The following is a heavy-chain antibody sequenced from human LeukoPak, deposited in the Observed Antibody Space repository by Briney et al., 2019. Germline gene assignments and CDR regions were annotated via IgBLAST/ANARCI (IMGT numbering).Heavy chain of an antibody. V-gene: IGHV3-23*01. Sequence: GGSLRLSCAASGFTFSSYAMSWVRQAPGKGLEWVSAISGSGGSTYYADSVKGRFTISRDNSKNTLYLHMNSLRAEDTAVYYCVSPLLSLVGDLSSVDYWGQGTLVTVSS. D-gene: IGHD3-16*02. CDR1: GFTFSSYA. CDR2: ISGSGGST. CDR3: VSPLLSLVGDLSSVDY. J-gene: IGHJ4*02.